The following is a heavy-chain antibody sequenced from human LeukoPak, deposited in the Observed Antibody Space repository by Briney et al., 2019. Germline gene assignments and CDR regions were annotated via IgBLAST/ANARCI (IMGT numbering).Heavy chain of an antibody. CDR3: AREGLWFGELSTLDP. J-gene: IGHJ5*02. CDR2: TYYRSKWYN. D-gene: IGHD3-10*01. V-gene: IGHV6-1*01. Sequence: SQTLSLTCAISGDSVSSNSAAWDWIRQSPSRGLEWLGRTYYRSKWYNDYAVSVKSRITINPDTSKNQFSLQLNSVTPEDTAVYYCAREGLWFGELSTLDPWGQGTLVTVSS. CDR1: GDSVSSNSAA.